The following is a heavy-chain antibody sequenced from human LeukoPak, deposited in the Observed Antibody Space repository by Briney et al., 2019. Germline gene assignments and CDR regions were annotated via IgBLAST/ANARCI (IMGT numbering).Heavy chain of an antibody. D-gene: IGHD6-13*01. Sequence: SETLSLTCTVSGGSISSSSYSWGWTRQPPGKGLEWVVNFYYGGSTYYNPSLKSRVTISVDTSKNQFSLKLSSVTAADTAVYYCGRPLHPREGRKVGYSSSWWHAFDIWGQGTMVTVSS. J-gene: IGHJ3*02. CDR2: FYYGGST. V-gene: IGHV4-39*07. CDR1: GGSISSSSYS. CDR3: GRPLHPREGRKVGYSSSWWHAFDI.